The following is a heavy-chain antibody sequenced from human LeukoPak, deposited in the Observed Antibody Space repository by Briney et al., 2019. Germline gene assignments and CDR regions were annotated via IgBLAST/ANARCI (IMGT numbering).Heavy chain of an antibody. V-gene: IGHV4-59*01. J-gene: IGHJ4*02. CDR3: ARARDGYRGGYDY. CDR1: GGSISSYY. D-gene: IGHD5-24*01. Sequence: PSETLSLTCTVSGGSISSYYWSWIRQPPGKGLKWIGCIYYSGSTNYNPSLKSRVTISVDTSKNQFSLKLSSVTAADTAVYYCARARDGYRGGYDYWGQGTLVTVSS. CDR2: IYYSGST.